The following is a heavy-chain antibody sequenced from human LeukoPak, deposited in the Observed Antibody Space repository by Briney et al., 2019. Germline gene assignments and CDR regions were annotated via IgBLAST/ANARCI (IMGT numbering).Heavy chain of an antibody. CDR2: INPNTGGT. J-gene: IGHJ4*01. V-gene: IGHV1-2*02. CDR3: ARAHSSASSPFDY. CDR1: GYTFTGYF. Sequence: ASVKVSCKTSGYTFTGYFIHWVRQAPGQGLEWVAWINPNTGGTSYSLEFQGRVTMTRDTSINTAYMELSRLTSDDTAAYYCARAHSSASSPFDYWGHGTLVTVSS. D-gene: IGHD6-6*01.